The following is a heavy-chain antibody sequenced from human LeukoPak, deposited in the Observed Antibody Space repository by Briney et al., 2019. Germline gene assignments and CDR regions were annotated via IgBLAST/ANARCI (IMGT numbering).Heavy chain of an antibody. CDR3: ARDGGRFGDYEY. D-gene: IGHD3-10*01. Sequence: GGSLTLSCPASGFTFTAYWMTWVRQAPGKGLDWVANIKQDGSEKYYVDSVKGRFTISRDNAKNSLYLQMNSLRVEDTAVYYCARDGGRFGDYEYWGQGTLVTVSS. CDR2: IKQDGSEK. V-gene: IGHV3-7*01. CDR1: GFTFTAYW. J-gene: IGHJ4*02.